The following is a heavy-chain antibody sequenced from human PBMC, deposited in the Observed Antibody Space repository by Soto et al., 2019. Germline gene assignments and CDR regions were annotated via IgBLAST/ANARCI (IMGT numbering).Heavy chain of an antibody. V-gene: IGHV1-69*08. Sequence: QVQLVQSGAEVKKPGSSVKVSCKASGGTFSSYTISWVRQAPGQGLEWMGRIIPILGIANYAQKFQGRVTITADKSTSTAYMEQSSLRSEDTAVYYCAREDSGYDFGEDYWGQGTLVTVSS. CDR2: IIPILGIA. CDR1: GGTFSSYT. D-gene: IGHD5-12*01. CDR3: AREDSGYDFGEDY. J-gene: IGHJ4*02.